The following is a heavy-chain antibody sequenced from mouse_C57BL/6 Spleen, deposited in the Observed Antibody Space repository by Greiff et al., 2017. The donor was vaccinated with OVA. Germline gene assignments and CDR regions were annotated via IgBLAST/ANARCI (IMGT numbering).Heavy chain of an antibody. CDR3: ARSGSNWRNYFDY. Sequence: QVQLQQSGAELVKPGASVKLSCKASGYTFTSYWMHWVKQRPGQGLEWIGMIHPNSGSTNYNEKFKSKATLTVDKSSSTAYMQLSSLTSEDSAVYYCARSGSNWRNYFDYWGQGTTLTVSS. D-gene: IGHD2-5*01. J-gene: IGHJ2*01. V-gene: IGHV1-64*01. CDR2: IHPNSGST. CDR1: GYTFTSYW.